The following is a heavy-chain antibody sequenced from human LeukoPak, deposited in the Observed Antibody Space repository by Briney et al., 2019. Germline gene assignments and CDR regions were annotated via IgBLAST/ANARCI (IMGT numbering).Heavy chain of an antibody. CDR3: ARLSYSSSSCWFDP. CDR2: IYCSGST. Sequence: SETLSLTCTVSGGSISSGDYYWSWIRQPPGKGLEWIGYIYCSGSTYYNPSLKSRVTISVDTSKNQFSLKLSSVTAADTAVYYCARLSYSSSSCWFDPWGQGTLVTVSS. V-gene: IGHV4-30-4*08. D-gene: IGHD6-6*01. CDR1: GGSISSGDYY. J-gene: IGHJ5*02.